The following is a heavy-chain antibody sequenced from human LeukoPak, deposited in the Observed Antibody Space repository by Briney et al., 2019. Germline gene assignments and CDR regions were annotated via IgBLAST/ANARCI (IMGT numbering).Heavy chain of an antibody. CDR3: AKFAGDSSGLYSYFDY. CDR1: GVIFSNYA. Sequence: PGGSLRLSCAVSGVIFSNYAMSWGRQAPGKGLEWGSPISGSGAGTYYAESVKGRYTISRDNSKNTVFLQMNSLRAEDTAVYYCAKFAGDSSGLYSYFDYWGQGTLVTVSS. CDR2: ISGSGAGT. J-gene: IGHJ4*02. V-gene: IGHV3-23*01. D-gene: IGHD6-19*01.